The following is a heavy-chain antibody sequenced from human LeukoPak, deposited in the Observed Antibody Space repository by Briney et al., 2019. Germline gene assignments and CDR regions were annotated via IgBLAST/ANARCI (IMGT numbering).Heavy chain of an antibody. D-gene: IGHD6-19*01. J-gene: IGHJ5*02. CDR2: INHSGST. CDR3: ARGGDYGYSSGWYWFDP. CDR1: SGSFSDYY. V-gene: IGHV4-34*01. Sequence: SETLSLTCAVYSGSFSDYYWSWIRQPPGKGLEWIGEINHSGSTNYNPSLKSRVTISVDTSKNQFSLKLCSVTAADTAVYYCARGGDYGYSSGWYWFDPWGQGTLVTVSS.